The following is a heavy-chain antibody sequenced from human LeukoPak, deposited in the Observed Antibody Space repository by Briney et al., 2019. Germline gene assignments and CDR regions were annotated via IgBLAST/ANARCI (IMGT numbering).Heavy chain of an antibody. Sequence: ASVKVSCKASGYTFTGYYMHWVRQAPGQGLEWMGWINPNSGGTNYAQKFQGRVTITRDTSASTAYMELSSLRSEDTAVYYCARDQHYYGSGTTPYDYWGQGTLVTVSS. CDR2: INPNSGGT. CDR3: ARDQHYYGSGTTPYDY. D-gene: IGHD3-10*01. CDR1: GYTFTGYY. J-gene: IGHJ4*02. V-gene: IGHV1-2*02.